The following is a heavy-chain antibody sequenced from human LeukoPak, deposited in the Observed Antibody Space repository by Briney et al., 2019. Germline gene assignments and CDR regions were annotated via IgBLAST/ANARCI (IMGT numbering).Heavy chain of an antibody. CDR3: ARVLLWFGEPRNWFDP. V-gene: IGHV4-59*01. J-gene: IGHJ5*02. CDR2: IYYSGST. D-gene: IGHD3-10*01. CDR1: GGSISSYY. Sequence: SETLSHTCTVSGGSISSYYWSWIRQPPGKGLEWIGYIYYSGSTNYNPSLKSRVTISVDTSKNQFSLKLSSVTAADTAVYYCARVLLWFGEPRNWFDPWGQGTLVTVSS.